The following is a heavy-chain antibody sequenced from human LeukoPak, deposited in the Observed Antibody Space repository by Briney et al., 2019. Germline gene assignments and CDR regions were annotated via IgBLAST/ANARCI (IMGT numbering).Heavy chain of an antibody. Sequence: SVNVSCKASGGTFCSYAISWVRQAPGQGLEWMGRIIPILGIANYAQKFQGRVTITADKSTSTAYMELSSLRSEDTAVYYCARAQFYCSGGCWYSEFDYWGQGPVVTVSS. CDR2: IIPILGIA. J-gene: IGHJ4*02. V-gene: IGHV1-69*04. CDR3: ARAQFYCSGGCWYSEFDY. D-gene: IGHD2-15*01. CDR1: GGTFCSYA.